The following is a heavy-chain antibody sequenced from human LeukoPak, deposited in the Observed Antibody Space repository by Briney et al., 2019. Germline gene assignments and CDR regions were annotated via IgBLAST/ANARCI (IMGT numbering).Heavy chain of an antibody. CDR2: INHSGST. CDR3: ARRIFYGSGSYYRGPFDY. Sequence: SETLSLTCAVCGGSFSGYYWSWIRQPPGKGLEWIGEINHSGSTNYNPSLKSRVTISVDTSKNQFSLKLSSVTAADTAVYYCARRIFYGSGSYYRGPFDYWGQGTLVTVSS. V-gene: IGHV4-34*01. J-gene: IGHJ4*02. CDR1: GGSFSGYY. D-gene: IGHD3-10*01.